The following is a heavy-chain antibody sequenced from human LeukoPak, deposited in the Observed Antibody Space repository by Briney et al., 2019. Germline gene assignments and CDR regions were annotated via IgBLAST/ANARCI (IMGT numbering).Heavy chain of an antibody. D-gene: IGHD3-16*01. CDR3: AREVRLPHNDALIHRRALDV. Sequence: GGSLRLSCAASGFDFHNYVIHWVRQAPGKGLEWVAVISSDVNIKYYGDSVKGRFTVSRDNTKNTLYLQMNSLRPEDSAVFYCAREVRLPHNDALIHRRALDVWGQGTMVTVSS. CDR2: ISSDVNIK. J-gene: IGHJ3*01. V-gene: IGHV3-30-3*01. CDR1: GFDFHNYV.